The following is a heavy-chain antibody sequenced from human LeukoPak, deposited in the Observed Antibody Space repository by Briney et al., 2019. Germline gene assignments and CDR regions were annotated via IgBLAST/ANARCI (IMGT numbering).Heavy chain of an antibody. V-gene: IGHV4-34*01. J-gene: IGHJ3*02. Sequence: TPSETLSLTCAAYGGSFSGYYWSWIRQPPGKGLEWIGEINHSGSTNYNPSLKSRVTMSVDTSKNQFSLKLSSVTAADTAVYYCARSNYVWGSYRPRQSDAFDIWGQGTMVTVSS. CDR1: GGSFSGYY. CDR2: INHSGST. D-gene: IGHD3-16*02. CDR3: ARSNYVWGSYRPRQSDAFDI.